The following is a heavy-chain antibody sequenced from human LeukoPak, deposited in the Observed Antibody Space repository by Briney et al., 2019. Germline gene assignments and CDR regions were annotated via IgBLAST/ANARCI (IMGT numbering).Heavy chain of an antibody. CDR1: GFTFSSYG. Sequence: GGSLRLSCAASGFTFSSYGMHWVRQAPGRGLEWVAVIWYDGSNKYYADSVKGRFTISRDNSKNTLYLQMNSLRAEDTAVYYCAKDHEEGAVDYWGQGTLVTVSS. V-gene: IGHV3-33*06. CDR3: AKDHEEGAVDY. D-gene: IGHD3-16*01. J-gene: IGHJ4*02. CDR2: IWYDGSNK.